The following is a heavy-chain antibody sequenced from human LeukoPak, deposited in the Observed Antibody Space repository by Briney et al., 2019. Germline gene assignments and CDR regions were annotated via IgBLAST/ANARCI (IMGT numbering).Heavy chain of an antibody. CDR2: IRYDGSNK. Sequence: GGSLRLSCAASGFTFSSYGTHWVRQAPGKGLEWVAFIRYDGSNKYYADSVKGRFTISRDNSKNSLYLQMNSLRAEDTALYYCAKDTGDDYYGSGSYGYDYWGQGTLVTVSS. J-gene: IGHJ4*02. V-gene: IGHV3-30*02. D-gene: IGHD3-10*01. CDR1: GFTFSSYG. CDR3: AKDTGDDYYGSGSYGYDY.